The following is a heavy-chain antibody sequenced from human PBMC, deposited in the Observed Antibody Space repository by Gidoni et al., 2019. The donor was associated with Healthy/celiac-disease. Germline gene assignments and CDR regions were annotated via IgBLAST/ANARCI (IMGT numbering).Heavy chain of an antibody. Sequence: APGKGLEWVSAICGSGGSTYYADSVKGRFTISRDNSKNTLYLQMNSLRAEDTAVYYCAKGKGYDFWSGYHDYWGQGTLVTVSS. CDR2: ICGSGGST. V-gene: IGHV3-23*01. D-gene: IGHD3-3*01. CDR3: AKGKGYDFWSGYHDY. J-gene: IGHJ4*02.